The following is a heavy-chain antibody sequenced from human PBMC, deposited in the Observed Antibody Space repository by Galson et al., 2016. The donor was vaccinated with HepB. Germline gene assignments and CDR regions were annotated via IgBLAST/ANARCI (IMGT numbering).Heavy chain of an antibody. CDR3: ARTNSKNYGGGNLDY. Sequence: CAISGDSVSSNSAAWNWIRQSPSRGLEWLGRTYYRSKWFNDYAPSVKSRINISPDTSKNQFSLQLNSVTPEDTAVYYCARTNSKNYGGGNLDYWGQGTLVTVSS. CDR1: GDSVSSNSAA. J-gene: IGHJ4*01. D-gene: IGHD4-23*01. V-gene: IGHV6-1*01. CDR2: TYYRSKWFN.